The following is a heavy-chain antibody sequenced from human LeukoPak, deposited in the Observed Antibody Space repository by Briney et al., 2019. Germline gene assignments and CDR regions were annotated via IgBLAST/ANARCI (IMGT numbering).Heavy chain of an antibody. CDR1: GFTFSNYG. J-gene: IGHJ4*02. CDR3: AKVVDYYDSLDYFDY. V-gene: IGHV3-23*01. CDR2: MSGSGGHM. Sequence: GGSLRLSCAASGFTFSNYGMSWVRQAPGKGLEWVSAMSGSGGHMYYTDSVKGRFAISRDNSKNTLYLRMNSLRAEDTAVYYCAKVVDYYDSLDYFDYWGQGTLVTVSS. D-gene: IGHD3-22*01.